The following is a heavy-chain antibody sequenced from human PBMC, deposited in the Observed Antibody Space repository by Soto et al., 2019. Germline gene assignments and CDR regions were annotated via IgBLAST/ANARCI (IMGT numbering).Heavy chain of an antibody. CDR3: AKDIAARPLVAFDI. D-gene: IGHD6-6*01. CDR2: ISWNSGSI. J-gene: IGHJ3*02. V-gene: IGHV3-9*01. CDR1: GFTFDDYA. Sequence: HPGGSLRLSCAASGFTFDDYAMHWVRQAPGKGLEWVSGISWNSGSIGYADSVKGRFTISRDNAKNSLYLQMNSLRAEDTALYYCAKDIAARPLVAFDIWGQGTMVTVS.